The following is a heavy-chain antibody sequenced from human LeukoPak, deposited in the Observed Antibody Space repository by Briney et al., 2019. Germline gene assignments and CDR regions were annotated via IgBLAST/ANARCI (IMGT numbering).Heavy chain of an antibody. V-gene: IGHV4-39*01. Sequence: SSETLSLTCTVSGGSISSSISYWGWIRQPPGKGQEWIGSIYYRGTTYYNPSLKSRVTISVDTSKNQFSLNLNSVTAADTAIYYCATHVSIVAPATLNYGDNWFDPWGQGTLVIVSS. J-gene: IGHJ5*02. CDR1: GGSISSSISY. CDR2: IYYRGTT. CDR3: ATHVSIVAPATLNYGDNWFDP. D-gene: IGHD2-2*01.